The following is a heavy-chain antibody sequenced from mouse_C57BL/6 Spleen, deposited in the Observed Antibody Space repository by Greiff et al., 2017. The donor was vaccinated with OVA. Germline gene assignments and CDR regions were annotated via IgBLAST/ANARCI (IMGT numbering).Heavy chain of an antibody. Sequence: VQLQQSGPELVKPGASVKISCTASGYAFSSSWMNWVKQRPGKGLEWIGRIYPGDGDTNYNGKFKGKATLTADKSSSTAYMQLSSLTSEDSAVYFCARQGNITTVVAGYWGQGTTLTVSS. V-gene: IGHV1-82*01. CDR3: ARQGNITTVVAGY. J-gene: IGHJ2*01. D-gene: IGHD1-1*01. CDR1: GYAFSSSW. CDR2: IYPGDGDT.